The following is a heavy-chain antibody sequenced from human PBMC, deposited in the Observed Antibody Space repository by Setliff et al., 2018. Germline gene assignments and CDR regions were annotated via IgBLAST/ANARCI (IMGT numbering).Heavy chain of an antibody. V-gene: IGHV4-39*01. D-gene: IGHD3-3*01. J-gene: IGHJ6*03. CDR3: ARMSGFQYIDV. CDR1: GGSISTNKYY. CDR2: IYYSGTT. Sequence: PSETLSLTCTVSGGSISTNKYYWGWIRQPPGKGLEWIGNIYYSGTTYYNPSLRSRVTISIDTSKNQFSLSLTSVTAEGTAVYYCARMSGFQYIDVWDKGTTVTVSS.